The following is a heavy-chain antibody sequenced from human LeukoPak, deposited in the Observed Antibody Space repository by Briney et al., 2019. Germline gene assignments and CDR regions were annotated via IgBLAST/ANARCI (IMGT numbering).Heavy chain of an antibody. CDR3: AHNGGWFGELRDAFDI. J-gene: IGHJ3*02. Sequence: SGPTQVKPTQTLTLTCTFSGFSLSTSGVGVGWIRQPPGKALEWLAFIYWNDDKRYSPSLKSRLTITKDTSKNQVVLTMTNMDPVDTATYYCAHNGGWFGELRDAFDIWGQGTMVTVSS. D-gene: IGHD3-10*01. CDR2: IYWNDDK. V-gene: IGHV2-5*01. CDR1: GFSLSTSGVG.